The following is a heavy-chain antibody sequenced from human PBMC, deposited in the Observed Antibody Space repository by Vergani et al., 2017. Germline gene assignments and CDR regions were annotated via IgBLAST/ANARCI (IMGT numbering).Heavy chain of an antibody. CDR2: INYVGRT. CDR1: GGSINPSSSF. J-gene: IGHJ4*02. Sequence: QLQLQESGPGLVKPSETLSLICTVSGGSINPSSSFWGWIRQSPGKGLEWIGSINYVGRTYYIPSLQSRATVSRDTAKNQFSLNLMSVTAADTAMYYCAVRPRVNLVGGEIVTKRTCDYWSQGSLVTVSS. V-gene: IGHV4-39*07. D-gene: IGHD3-10*01. CDR3: AVRPRVNLVGGEIVTKRTCDY.